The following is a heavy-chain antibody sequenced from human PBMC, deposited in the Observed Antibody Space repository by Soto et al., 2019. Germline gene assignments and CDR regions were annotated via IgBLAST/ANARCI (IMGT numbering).Heavy chain of an antibody. V-gene: IGHV3-74*01. CDR2: INGDGTTT. CDR1: GFPFGPFY. Sequence: GGSLRLSCAASGFPFGPFYMHWVRQAPGKGLEWVSHINGDGTTTVYADSVKGRFTISRDNAKNTLYLQMTSLRAEDTAVYYCARGRGYPDSFDIWGQGTMVTVSS. CDR3: ARGRGYPDSFDI. D-gene: IGHD2-2*01. J-gene: IGHJ3*02.